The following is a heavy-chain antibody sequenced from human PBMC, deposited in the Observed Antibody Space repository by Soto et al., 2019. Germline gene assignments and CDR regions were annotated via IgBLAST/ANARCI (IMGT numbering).Heavy chain of an antibody. CDR3: ARGFRPENY. Sequence: QVHLVQSESEVKMPGASVKVSCKTSGYTFSDYGVSWVRQAPGQGLEWMGWINTFNGNTKYEQKFQGRVTFSIDTSTRTVLLELTRLNIDDAAVDDCARGFRPENYWGQGTRVTVSS. J-gene: IGHJ4*02. CDR1: GYTFSDYG. CDR2: INTFNGNT. V-gene: IGHV1-18*01.